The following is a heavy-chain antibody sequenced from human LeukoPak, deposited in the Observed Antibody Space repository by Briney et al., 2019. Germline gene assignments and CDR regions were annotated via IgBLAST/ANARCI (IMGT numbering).Heavy chain of an antibody. CDR3: AKGDSTSCCRGEVS. Sequence: GSLRLSCVASGFTLKDHWMHWVRQSPGKGLEWLSRITHDGLSIAYADSVEGRFIISRDNSMNTLYLQMNRLRAEDTAVYCCAKGDSTSCCRGEVSWGQGTLVTVSS. J-gene: IGHJ5*02. CDR2: ITHDGLSI. V-gene: IGHV3-74*03. D-gene: IGHD2-2*01. CDR1: GFTLKDHW.